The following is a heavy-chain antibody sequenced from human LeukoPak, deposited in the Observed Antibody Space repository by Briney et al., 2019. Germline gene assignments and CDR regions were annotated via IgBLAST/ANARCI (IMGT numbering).Heavy chain of an antibody. CDR3: ARREGYSSGWYVRY. D-gene: IGHD6-19*01. CDR1: GGSISSYY. J-gene: IGHJ4*02. Sequence: PSETLSLTCTVSGGSISSYYWSWIRQPPGKGLEWIGYIYYSGSTNYNPSLKSRVTISVDTSKNQFSLKLSSVTAADTAVYYCARREGYSSGWYVRYWGQGTLVTVSS. CDR2: IYYSGST. V-gene: IGHV4-59*01.